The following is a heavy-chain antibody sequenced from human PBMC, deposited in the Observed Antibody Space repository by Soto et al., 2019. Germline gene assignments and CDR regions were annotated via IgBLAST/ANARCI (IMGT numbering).Heavy chain of an antibody. V-gene: IGHV4-59*01. CDR1: GGSISSYY. CDR3: ARDLSCTMGRGASVEYYYGMDV. D-gene: IGHD3-10*01. Sequence: QVQLQESGPGLVKPSETLSLTCTVSGGSISSYYWSWIRQPPGKGLEWIGYIYYSGSTNYNPSLKSRVTISVDTYKNQFALKLSSVTAADTAVYYCARDLSCTMGRGASVEYYYGMDVWGQGTTVTVSS. CDR2: IYYSGST. J-gene: IGHJ6*02.